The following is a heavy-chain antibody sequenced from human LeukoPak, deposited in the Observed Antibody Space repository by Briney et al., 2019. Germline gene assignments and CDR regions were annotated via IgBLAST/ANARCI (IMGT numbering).Heavy chain of an antibody. J-gene: IGHJ4*02. D-gene: IGHD5-18*01. Sequence: SETLSLTCTVSGGSISSHYWSWIRQPPGKGLEWVAYLFDSVNTKDNPSLQSRLTLSADTSKNQFSLRLSSVTAADTAVYYCATIKRGSIFGYFDFWGQGIKVTVSS. CDR1: GGSISSHY. CDR2: LFDSVNT. CDR3: ATIKRGSIFGYFDF. V-gene: IGHV4-59*11.